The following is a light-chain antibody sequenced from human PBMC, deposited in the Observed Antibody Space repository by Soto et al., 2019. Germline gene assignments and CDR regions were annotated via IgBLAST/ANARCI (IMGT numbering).Light chain of an antibody. Sequence: IRMTQSPSSLSASTGDRVTITCRASQGISSYLAWYQQKPGKAPKLLIYAASTLQSGVPSRFSGSGSGTDFTLTISSLQSEDFATYYCQKYYSSPLTFGGGTKVEIK. CDR2: AAS. CDR3: QKYYSSPLT. J-gene: IGKJ4*01. CDR1: QGISSY. V-gene: IGKV1-8*01.